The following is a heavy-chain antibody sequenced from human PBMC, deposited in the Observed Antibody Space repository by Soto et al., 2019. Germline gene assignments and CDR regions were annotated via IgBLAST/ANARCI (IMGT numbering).Heavy chain of an antibody. CDR3: AGNYDFWSGYYPKQYYYYYYGMDV. V-gene: IGHV1-18*01. D-gene: IGHD3-3*01. CDR1: GYTFTSYG. CDR2: ISAYNGNT. J-gene: IGHJ6*02. Sequence: SSVTVSCKSSGYTFTSYGISWVRQAPGQGLEWMGWISAYNGNTNYAQKLQGRVTMTTDTSTSTAYMELRSLRSDDTAVYYCAGNYDFWSGYYPKQYYYYYYGMDVWGQGTTVTVSS.